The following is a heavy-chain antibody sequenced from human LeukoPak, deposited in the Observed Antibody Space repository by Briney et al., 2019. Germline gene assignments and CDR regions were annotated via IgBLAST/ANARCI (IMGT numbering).Heavy chain of an antibody. CDR1: GDSIGTYY. V-gene: IGHV4-59*01. CDR3: ARVGYSGYEALYYFDY. Sequence: SETLSLTCTVSGDSIGTYYWSWIRQPPGKGLKWIGYIFYTGSTNYNPSLKSRVTISVDTSRNQFSLKLSSVTAADTAVYYCARVGYSGYEALYYFDYWGQETLVTVSS. D-gene: IGHD5-12*01. J-gene: IGHJ4*02. CDR2: IFYTGST.